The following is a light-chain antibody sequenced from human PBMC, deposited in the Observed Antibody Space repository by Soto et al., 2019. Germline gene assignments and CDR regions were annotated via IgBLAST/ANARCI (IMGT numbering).Light chain of an antibody. CDR1: QSIAGY. J-gene: IGKJ1*01. V-gene: IGKV1-39*01. Sequence: IQLTQSPYSPSASVGDRVPITFRASQSIAGYLNWYQQKPGEAPKLLIYGTSTLQSGVPSRFSGSGSGADYTLTISSLQPEDFATYSCQQSHSTPRTFGQGTKVDIK. CDR3: QQSHSTPRT. CDR2: GTS.